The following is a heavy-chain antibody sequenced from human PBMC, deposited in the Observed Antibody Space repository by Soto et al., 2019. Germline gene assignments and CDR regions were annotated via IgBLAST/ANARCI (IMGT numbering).Heavy chain of an antibody. CDR2: IKHDGSDK. J-gene: IGHJ6*02. D-gene: IGHD6-13*01. V-gene: IGHV3-7*01. Sequence: GGSLRLSCAASGFTFSSNWMSWIRQAPGKGLELLANIKHDGSDKYYVDSVKGRFTISRDNAMNSLYLQMNSLRAEDTGVYYCARAGGYSRTSPSPRAYDMDGWGQGNTVTVSS. CDR1: GFTFSSNW. CDR3: ARAGGYSRTSPSPRAYDMDG.